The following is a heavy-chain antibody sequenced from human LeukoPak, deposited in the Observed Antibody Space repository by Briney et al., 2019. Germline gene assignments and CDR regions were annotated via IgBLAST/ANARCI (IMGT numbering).Heavy chain of an antibody. J-gene: IGHJ4*02. CDR1: RFTFSNYW. Sequence: GGSLRLSCVASRFTFSNYWMSWVRQAPGKGLEWVANINQDGSKKRYAGSMKGRFTISRDNAKESLYLQLNSLRAEDTAVYYCAKDLQGISSSWYYFDYWGQGTLVTVSS. CDR3: AKDLQGISSSWYYFDY. V-gene: IGHV3-7*01. CDR2: INQDGSKK. D-gene: IGHD6-13*01.